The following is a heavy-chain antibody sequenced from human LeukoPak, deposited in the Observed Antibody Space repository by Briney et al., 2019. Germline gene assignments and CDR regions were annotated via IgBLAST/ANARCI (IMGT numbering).Heavy chain of an antibody. D-gene: IGHD6-19*01. CDR1: GFTFSSYA. CDR3: AKGEQWLVVGGDY. Sequence: GGSLRLSCAASGFTFSSYAMHWVRQAPGKGLEWVSSISGSGGSTYYADSVKGRFTISRDNSKNTLYLQMNSLRAEDTAVYYCAKGEQWLVVGGDYWGQGTLVTVSS. CDR2: ISGSGGST. J-gene: IGHJ4*02. V-gene: IGHV3-23*01.